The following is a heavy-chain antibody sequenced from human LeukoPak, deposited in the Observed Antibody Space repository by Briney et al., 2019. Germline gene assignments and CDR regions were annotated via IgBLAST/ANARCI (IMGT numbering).Heavy chain of an antibody. D-gene: IGHD3-22*01. J-gene: IGHJ4*02. CDR1: GGSVSSGGYH. V-gene: IGHV4-61*08. Sequence: PSETLSLTCTVSGGSVSSGGYHWSWIRQPPGKGLEWIGYVYYSGNTNYNPSLKSRVTISVDTSKNQFSLKLSSVTAADTAVYYCARDYYDSSGYYDYWGQEALVTVSS. CDR3: ARDYYDSSGYYDY. CDR2: VYYSGNT.